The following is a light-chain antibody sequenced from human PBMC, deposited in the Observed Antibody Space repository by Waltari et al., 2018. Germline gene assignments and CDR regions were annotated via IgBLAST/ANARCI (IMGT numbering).Light chain of an antibody. V-gene: IGLV3-21*04. CDR3: HVWDSSSDHWEV. J-gene: IGLJ1*01. Sequence: SHVLTQPPSVSVAPGKTARITCGGNNIGSNSVHWYQQKPGQAPVLVMYDDSDRPCGIPERFCGSYSGNTATLTICGVEAGDEADYYCHVWDSSSDHWEVFGTGTKVTVL. CDR2: DDS. CDR1: NIGSNS.